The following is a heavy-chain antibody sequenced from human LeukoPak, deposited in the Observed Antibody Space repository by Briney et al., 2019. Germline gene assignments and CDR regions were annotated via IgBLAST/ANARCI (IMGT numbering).Heavy chain of an antibody. Sequence: SETLSLTCTVSGGSISSSSYYWGWIRQPPGKGLEWIGSIYYSGSTYYNPSLKTRVTISVDTSKNQFSLKLSSVTAADTAVYYCARADYDSSGPYGMDVWGQGATVTVSS. V-gene: IGHV4-39*07. J-gene: IGHJ6*02. CDR3: ARADYDSSGPYGMDV. CDR2: IYYSGST. CDR1: GGSISSSSYY. D-gene: IGHD3-22*01.